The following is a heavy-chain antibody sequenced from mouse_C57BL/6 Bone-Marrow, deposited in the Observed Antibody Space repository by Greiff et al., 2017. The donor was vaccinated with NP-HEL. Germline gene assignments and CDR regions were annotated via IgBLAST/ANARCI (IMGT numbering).Heavy chain of an antibody. V-gene: IGHV1-15*01. D-gene: IGHD1-1*01. Sequence: QVQLQQSGAELVRPGASVTLSCKASGYTFTDYEMHWVKQTPVHGLEWIGAIDPETGGTAYNQKFKGKAILTADKSSSTAYMELRSLTSEDSAVYYCTRRTTVVEGDAMDYWGQGTSVTVSS. CDR2: IDPETGGT. CDR1: GYTFTDYE. J-gene: IGHJ4*01. CDR3: TRRTTVVEGDAMDY.